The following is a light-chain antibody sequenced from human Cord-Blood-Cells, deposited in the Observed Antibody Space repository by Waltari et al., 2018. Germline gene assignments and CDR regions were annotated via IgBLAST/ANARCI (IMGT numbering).Light chain of an antibody. CDR3: QQYYSYPT. J-gene: IGKJ1*01. CDR1: QGISSY. CDR2: AAS. V-gene: IGKV1-8*01. Sequence: IRMTQSPSSLSASTGYRVTITCRASQGISSYLAWYQQKPGKAPKLLIYAASTLQSGVPSRFSGSGSGTDFTLTISCLQSEDFATYYCQQYYSYPTFGQGTKVEIK.